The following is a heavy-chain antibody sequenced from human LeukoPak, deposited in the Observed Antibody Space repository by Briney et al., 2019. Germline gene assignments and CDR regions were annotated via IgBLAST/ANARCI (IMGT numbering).Heavy chain of an antibody. CDR3: ASLCSSASCRLYYYYMDV. CDR1: GFTFSSTY. CDR2: IYSGGSI. Sequence: GRSLRLSCAASGFTFSSTYLSWVRQAPGKGLEWVSVIYSGGSIYYAACVKDRFSISRDKSKNTLYLQINSLRAEDTAVYYCASLCSSASCRLYYYYMDVWGRGTTVTVSS. J-gene: IGHJ6*03. V-gene: IGHV3-53*01. D-gene: IGHD2-2*01.